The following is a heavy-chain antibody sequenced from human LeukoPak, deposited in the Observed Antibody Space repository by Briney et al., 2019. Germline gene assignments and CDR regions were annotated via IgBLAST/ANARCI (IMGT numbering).Heavy chain of an antibody. CDR3: ASANYYYYYYMDV. CDR2: IYYSGST. CDR1: GGSISSYY. Sequence: SETLSLTCTVSGGSISSYYWSWIRQPPGKGLEWIGHIYYSGSTNYDPSLKSRVAISVDTSKNQFSLKLSSVTAADTAVYYCASANYYYYYYMDVWGKGTTVTVSS. V-gene: IGHV4-59*01. J-gene: IGHJ6*03.